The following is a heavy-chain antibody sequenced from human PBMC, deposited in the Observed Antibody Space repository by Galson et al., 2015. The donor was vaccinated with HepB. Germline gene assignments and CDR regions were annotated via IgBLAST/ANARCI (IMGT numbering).Heavy chain of an antibody. CDR1: SGSVSSVSFH. Sequence: SETLSLTCTVSSGSVSSVSFHWSWIRQPPGKGLEWIGYNYYSGSTYYNPSLKSRVTISLDTSTNQFSLKLSSVTAADTAVYYCARGITGTDDVKYYCYMDVWGKGTTVTVAS. CDR3: ARGITGTDDVKYYCYMDV. J-gene: IGHJ6*03. V-gene: IGHV4-61*01. CDR2: NYYSGST. D-gene: IGHD1-7*01.